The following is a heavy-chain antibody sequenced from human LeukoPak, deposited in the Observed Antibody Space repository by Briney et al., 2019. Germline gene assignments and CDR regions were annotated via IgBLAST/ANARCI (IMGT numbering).Heavy chain of an antibody. CDR2: IKSKTAGGTT. J-gene: IGHJ6*03. V-gene: IGHV3-15*01. CDR3: TTTTYCSSTSCLGNAGQDYYYYMDV. CDR1: GFTFSNAW. D-gene: IGHD2-2*01. Sequence: GGSLRLSCAASGFTFSNAWMSWVRQAPGKGLEWVGRIKSKTAGGTTDYAAPVKGRFTISRDDSKNTLYLQMNSLKTEDTAVYYCTTTTYCSSTSCLGNAGQDYYYYMDVWGKGTTVTVSS.